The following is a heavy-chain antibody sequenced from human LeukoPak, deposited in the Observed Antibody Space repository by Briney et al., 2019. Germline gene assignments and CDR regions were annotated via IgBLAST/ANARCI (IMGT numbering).Heavy chain of an antibody. CDR3: ARASSSSVDY. J-gene: IGHJ4*02. V-gene: IGHV4-4*02. CDR2: IYHSGST. CDR1: GFTFSSYSM. D-gene: IGHD6-13*01. Sequence: GSLRLSCAASGFTFSSYSMNWVRQPPGKGLEWIGEIYHSGSTNYNPSLKSRVTISVDKSKNQFSLKLSSVTAADTAVYYCARASSSSVDYWGQGTLVTVSS.